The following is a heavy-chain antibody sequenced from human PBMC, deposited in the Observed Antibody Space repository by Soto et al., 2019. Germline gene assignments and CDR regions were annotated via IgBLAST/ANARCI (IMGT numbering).Heavy chain of an antibody. CDR1: GFTFSSYG. J-gene: IGHJ4*02. Sequence: GGSLRLSCAASGFTFSSYGMHWVRQAPGKGLEWVAVISYDGSNKYYADSVKGRFTISRDNSKNTLYLQMNSLRAEDTAVYYCAKSAPRYYYDSSGYVNQGEYFDYWGQGTLVTVSS. CDR3: AKSAPRYYYDSSGYVNQGEYFDY. CDR2: ISYDGSNK. V-gene: IGHV3-30*18. D-gene: IGHD3-22*01.